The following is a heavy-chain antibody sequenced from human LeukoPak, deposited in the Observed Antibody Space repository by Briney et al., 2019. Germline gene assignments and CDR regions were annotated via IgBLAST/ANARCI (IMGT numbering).Heavy chain of an antibody. CDR2: INHSGST. Sequence: SETLSLTCAVYGGSFSGYYWSWIRQPPGKGLEWIGEINHSGSTNYNPSLKSRVTISVDTSKNQFSPKLSSVTAADTAVYYCARAIAVAGLDYWGQGTLVTVSS. D-gene: IGHD6-19*01. J-gene: IGHJ4*02. CDR3: ARAIAVAGLDY. CDR1: GGSFSGYY. V-gene: IGHV4-34*01.